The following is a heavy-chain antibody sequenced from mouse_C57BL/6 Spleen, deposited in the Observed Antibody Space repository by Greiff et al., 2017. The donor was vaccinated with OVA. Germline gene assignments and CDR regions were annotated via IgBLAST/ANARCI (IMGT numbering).Heavy chain of an antibody. CDR1: GYTFTDYY. D-gene: IGHD2-3*01. Sequence: VQLQQSGPELVKPGASVKISCKASGYTFTDYYMNWVKQSHGKSLEWIGDINPNNGGTSYNQKFKGKATLTVDKYSSTAYMELRSLTSEDSAVYYCARSEDGYWRGYFDYWGQGTTLTVSS. J-gene: IGHJ2*01. CDR3: ARSEDGYWRGYFDY. V-gene: IGHV1-26*01. CDR2: INPNNGGT.